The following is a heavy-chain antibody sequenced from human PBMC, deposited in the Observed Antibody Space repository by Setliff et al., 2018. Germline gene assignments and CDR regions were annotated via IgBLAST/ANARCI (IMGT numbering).Heavy chain of an antibody. Sequence: PGESLKISCKGSGFSFTTYWIGWVRQMPGKGLELMGIIYPGDSDTRYSPAFQGQVTISADRSISTAYLQWSSLRASDTAMYYCAGATGIGWPFDYWGQGTLVTVSS. CDR1: GFSFTTYW. CDR2: IYPGDSDT. D-gene: IGHD6-13*01. V-gene: IGHV5-51*01. CDR3: AGATGIGWPFDY. J-gene: IGHJ4*02.